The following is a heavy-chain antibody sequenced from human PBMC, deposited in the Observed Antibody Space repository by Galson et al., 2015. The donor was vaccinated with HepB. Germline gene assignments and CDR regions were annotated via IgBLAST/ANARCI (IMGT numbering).Heavy chain of an antibody. J-gene: IGHJ4*02. CDR3: ARNNPGSGGHLDY. D-gene: IGHD4-23*01. Sequence: ETLSLTCTVSGGSISSSSYYWGWIRQPPGKGLEWIGSIYYSGSTYYNPSLKSRVTISVDTSKNQFSLKLSSVTAADTAVYYCARNNPGSGGHLDYWGQGTLVTVSS. V-gene: IGHV4-39*01. CDR1: GGSISSSSYY. CDR2: IYYSGST.